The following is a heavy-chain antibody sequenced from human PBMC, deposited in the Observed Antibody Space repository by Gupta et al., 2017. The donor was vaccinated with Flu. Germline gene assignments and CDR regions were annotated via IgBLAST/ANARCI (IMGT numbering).Heavy chain of an antibody. V-gene: IGHV5-51*01. CDR1: NVHSYW. D-gene: IGHD3-16*02. J-gene: IGHJ6*03. CDR3: ARLVTWHKALDG. Sequence: NVHSYWIAWSRQMPVKGLEWMGAIFPGDSEIRYSPSFHGPVTLSPDKSSSTAYLQRSSLKASDTAIYYCARLVTWHKALDGWGKGTTVPVP. CDR2: IFPGDSEI.